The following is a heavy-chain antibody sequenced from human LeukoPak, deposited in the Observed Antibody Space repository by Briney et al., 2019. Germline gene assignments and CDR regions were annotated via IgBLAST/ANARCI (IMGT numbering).Heavy chain of an antibody. CDR3: AKGPYSYGSSGPYYFDY. J-gene: IGHJ4*02. V-gene: IGHV3-43D*03. D-gene: IGHD5-18*01. Sequence: GGSLRLSCAAPGFTFSNYAMHWVRQAPGKGLEWVSLISWDGGSTYYADSVKGRFTISRDNSKNSLYLQMNSLRAEDTALYYCAKGPYSYGSSGPYYFDYWGQGTLVTVSS. CDR2: ISWDGGST. CDR1: GFTFSNYA.